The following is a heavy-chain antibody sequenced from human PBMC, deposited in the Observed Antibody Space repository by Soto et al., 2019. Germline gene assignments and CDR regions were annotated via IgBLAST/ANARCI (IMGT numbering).Heavy chain of an antibody. J-gene: IGHJ5*02. Sequence: SETLSLTCAVYGGSFSGYYWSWIRQPPGKGLEWIGEINHSGSTNHNPSLKSRVTISVDTSKNQFSLKLSSVTAADTAVYYCARNVLLWFGLDPWGQGTLVTVSS. CDR2: INHSGST. V-gene: IGHV4-34*01. CDR3: ARNVLLWFGLDP. D-gene: IGHD3-10*01. CDR1: GGSFSGYY.